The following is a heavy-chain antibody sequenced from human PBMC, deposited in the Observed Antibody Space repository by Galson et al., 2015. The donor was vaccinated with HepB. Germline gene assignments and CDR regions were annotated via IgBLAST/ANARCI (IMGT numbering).Heavy chain of an antibody. CDR3: VKGVFGNGWDF. CDR1: GFTFSLFS. D-gene: IGHD6-19*01. V-gene: IGHV3-64D*06. CDR2: ITRNAYNT. Sequence: SLRLSCAASGFTFSLFSMHWVRQAPGKGLEFVSGITRNAYNTDYSDSAKGRFTISRDDSKNELYLQMTSLRPEDTAIYYCVKGVFGNGWDFWGQGTLVTVSS. J-gene: IGHJ4*02.